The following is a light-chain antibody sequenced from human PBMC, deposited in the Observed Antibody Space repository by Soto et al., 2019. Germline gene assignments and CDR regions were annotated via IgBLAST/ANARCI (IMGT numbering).Light chain of an antibody. CDR1: QSVTTY. CDR3: QHYNNWPGT. V-gene: IGKV3-15*01. J-gene: IGKJ1*01. Sequence: EIAMTQSPATLSVTPGERATLSCRASQSVTTYLAWYKQKXGQAPRXXIHSASTRATGIPARFTGSGSGTEFTLTISSLKSEDFEVYYCQHYNNWPGTFGQGTKVDIK. CDR2: SAS.